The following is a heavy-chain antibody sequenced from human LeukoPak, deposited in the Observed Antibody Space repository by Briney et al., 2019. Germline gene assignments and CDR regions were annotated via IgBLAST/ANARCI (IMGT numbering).Heavy chain of an antibody. Sequence: PGGSLRLSCAASGFTFSSYSMNWVRQAPGKGLEWVSSISGSSSYIYYADSVKGRFSISRDNAKNSLYLQMNSLRAEDTAVYYCARDLLGWELHYFDYWGQGTLVTVSS. CDR3: ARDLLGWELHYFDY. V-gene: IGHV3-21*01. CDR1: GFTFSSYS. J-gene: IGHJ4*02. D-gene: IGHD1-26*01. CDR2: ISGSSSYI.